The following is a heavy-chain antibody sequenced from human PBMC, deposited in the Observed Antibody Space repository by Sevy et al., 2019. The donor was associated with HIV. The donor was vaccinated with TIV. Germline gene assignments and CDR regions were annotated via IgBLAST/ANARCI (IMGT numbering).Heavy chain of an antibody. CDR2: ISSSGTIL. CDR1: GLTFSDYY. D-gene: IGHD5-18*01. J-gene: IGHJ4*02. Sequence: GGSLRLSCAASGLTFSDYYMSWIRQAPGKGLEWLSYISSSGTILYSADSVKGRFAISRDNAKNSLYLQMNSLRAEDTAVYFCVGRRYSYTYSWSYHFDYWGQGALVTVSS. CDR3: VGRRYSYTYSWSYHFDY. V-gene: IGHV3-11*01.